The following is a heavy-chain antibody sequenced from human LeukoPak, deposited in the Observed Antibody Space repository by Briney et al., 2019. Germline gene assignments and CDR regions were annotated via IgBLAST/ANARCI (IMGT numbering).Heavy chain of an antibody. V-gene: IGHV4-4*07. D-gene: IGHD6-13*01. CDR3: ARDTGAAAGPYNWFDP. CDR1: GGSFSGYY. Sequence: SETLSLTCAVYGGSFSGYYWSWIRQPAGKGLEWIGRIYTSGSTNYNPSLKSRVTMSVDTSKNQFSLKLSSVTAADTAVYYCARDTGAAAGPYNWFDPWGQGTLVTVSS. J-gene: IGHJ5*02. CDR2: IYTSGST.